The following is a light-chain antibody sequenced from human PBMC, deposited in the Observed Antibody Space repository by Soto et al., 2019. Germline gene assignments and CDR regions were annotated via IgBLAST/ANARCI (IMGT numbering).Light chain of an antibody. Sequence: DIQMTQSPSSLSASVRDRVTITCRASHNTRGYLNWYQQKPGKAPKLLIYATSTLQSGTPSRFSGSGSETDFTLTITSLQPEDCATYYCQQSYSTPWTFGHWTKVDI. CDR1: HNTRGY. V-gene: IGKV1-39*01. CDR2: ATS. J-gene: IGKJ1*01. CDR3: QQSYSTPWT.